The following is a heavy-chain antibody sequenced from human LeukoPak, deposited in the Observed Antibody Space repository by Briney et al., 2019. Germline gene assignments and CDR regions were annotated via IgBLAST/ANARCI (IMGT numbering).Heavy chain of an antibody. Sequence: GGSLRLSCAASGFTFSSYSMNWVRQAPGKGLEWVSSISSSSGYIYYADSVKGRFTISRDNAKNSLYLQMNSLRAEDTAVYCCARESPARLVDYWGQGTLVTVSS. CDR1: GFTFSSYS. CDR3: ARESPARLVDY. V-gene: IGHV3-21*01. J-gene: IGHJ4*02. D-gene: IGHD3-22*01. CDR2: ISSSSGYI.